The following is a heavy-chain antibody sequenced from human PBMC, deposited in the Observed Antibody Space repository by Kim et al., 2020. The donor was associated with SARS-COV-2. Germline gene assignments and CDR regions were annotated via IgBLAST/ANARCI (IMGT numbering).Heavy chain of an antibody. Sequence: SGNTGYAQKFQGRVTMTRNTSISTAYMELSSLRSEDTAVYYCARGEYSSYWGQGTLVTVSS. CDR2: SGNT. D-gene: IGHD6-6*01. V-gene: IGHV1-8*01. J-gene: IGHJ4*02. CDR3: ARGEYSSY.